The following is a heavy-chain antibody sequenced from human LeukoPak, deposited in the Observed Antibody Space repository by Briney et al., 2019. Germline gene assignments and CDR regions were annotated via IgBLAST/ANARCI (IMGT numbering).Heavy chain of an antibody. CDR2: IYSGGST. CDR3: ARDPYSRSWYYLDY. Sequence: GGSLRLSCEGSGFSVSSSYMSWVRQSPGKGLEWVAVIYSGGSTYYVDSVKDRFSISRDSSKNTLYLQMNSLRAEDTGVYYCARDPYSRSWYYLDYWGQGTLVTVSS. V-gene: IGHV3-66*01. J-gene: IGHJ4*02. D-gene: IGHD6-13*01. CDR1: GFSVSSSY.